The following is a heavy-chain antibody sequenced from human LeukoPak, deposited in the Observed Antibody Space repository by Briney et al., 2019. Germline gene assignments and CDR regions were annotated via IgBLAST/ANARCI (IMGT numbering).Heavy chain of an antibody. D-gene: IGHD3-10*01. CDR3: ARGGLYYYGSGSYTPFDP. CDR1: VGSISIGRYS. Sequence: SETLSLTCAVSVGSISIGRYSGSSIRQPPGKVRHWIGYIFHSGSTYYNPSLKSRVTISVDRSKNQFSLKLSSVTAADTAVYYCARGGLYYYGSGSYTPFDPWGQGTLVTVSS. J-gene: IGHJ5*02. V-gene: IGHV4-30-2*01. CDR2: IFHSGST.